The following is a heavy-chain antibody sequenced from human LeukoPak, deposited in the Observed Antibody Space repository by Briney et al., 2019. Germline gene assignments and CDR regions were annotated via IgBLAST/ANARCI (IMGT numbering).Heavy chain of an antibody. CDR2: IYTSGST. CDR1: GGSISSYY. J-gene: IGHJ4*02. V-gene: IGHV4-4*07. CDR3: ARGGGRGYSGYDPYYFDY. D-gene: IGHD5-12*01. Sequence: SETLSLTCTVSGGSISSYYWSWIRQPAGKGLEWIGRIYTSGSTNYNPPLKSRVTMSVDTSKNQFSLKLSSVTAADTAVYYCARGGGRGYSGYDPYYFDYWGQGTLVTVSS.